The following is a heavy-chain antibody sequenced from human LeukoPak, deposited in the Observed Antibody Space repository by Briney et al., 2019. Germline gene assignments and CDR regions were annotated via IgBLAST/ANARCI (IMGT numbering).Heavy chain of an antibody. D-gene: IGHD3-10*01. CDR3: ARTPGGAYLFDY. Sequence: GASVKVSCKASGYSFTGDYMHWVRQAPGQGLEWMGIINPSGDSTNSAQKFQGRVTMTRDTSTSTVYMELSSLRSEDTAVYFCARTPGGAYLFDYWGQGTLVTVSS. V-gene: IGHV1-46*01. CDR2: INPSGDST. CDR1: GYSFTGDY. J-gene: IGHJ4*02.